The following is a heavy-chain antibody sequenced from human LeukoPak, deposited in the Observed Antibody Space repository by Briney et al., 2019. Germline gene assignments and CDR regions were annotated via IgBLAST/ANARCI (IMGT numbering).Heavy chain of an antibody. CDR3: ARNKVDYDFWSGYYAGYYYGMDV. J-gene: IGHJ6*02. CDR2: ISSGSSYI. Sequence: GGSLRLSCAASGFTFSSYSMNWVRQAPGKGLEWVSSISSGSSYIYYADSVKGRFTISRDNAKNSLYLQMNSLRAEDTAVYYCARNKVDYDFWSGYYAGYYYGMDVWGQRTTVTVSS. V-gene: IGHV3-21*01. D-gene: IGHD3-3*01. CDR1: GFTFSSYS.